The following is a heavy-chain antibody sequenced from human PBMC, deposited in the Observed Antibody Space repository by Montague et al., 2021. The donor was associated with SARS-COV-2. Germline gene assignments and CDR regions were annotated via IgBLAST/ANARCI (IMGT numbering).Heavy chain of an antibody. Sequence: TLSLTCTVSGGSISSGGYYWSWIRQHPGKGLEWIGYIYYSGSTYYNPSLKSRVTISVDTSKNQFSLKLSSVTAADTAVYYCARAETITMIVVVIDAFDFWGQGTMVTVSS. CDR2: IYYSGST. D-gene: IGHD3-22*01. CDR3: ARAETITMIVVVIDAFDF. J-gene: IGHJ3*01. CDR1: GGSISSGGYY. V-gene: IGHV4-31*03.